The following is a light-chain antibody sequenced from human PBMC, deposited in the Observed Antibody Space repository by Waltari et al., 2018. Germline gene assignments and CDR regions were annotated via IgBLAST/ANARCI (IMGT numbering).Light chain of an antibody. Sequence: QLVLTQSPSASASLGASVKLTCTLSSGHSSNVIAWHQQQPEKGPRYLMKVNSDGSHSKGDEIPDRFSGSSSGAERYLTISSLQSEDEADYYCQTGGHDTWVFGGGTKLTV. J-gene: IGLJ3*02. CDR2: VNSDGSH. CDR3: QTGGHDTWV. CDR1: SGHSSNV. V-gene: IGLV4-69*01.